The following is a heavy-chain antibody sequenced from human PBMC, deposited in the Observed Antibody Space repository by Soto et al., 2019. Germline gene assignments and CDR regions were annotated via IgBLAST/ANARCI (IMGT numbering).Heavy chain of an antibody. CDR2: LDGAGGST. CDR3: AAPRDEYGSGVSWFTYGMDI. Sequence: GGSLRLSCLASGLTFSDFAMTWVRHVPGRGLEWVASLDGAGGSTYYAESVRGRFSISRDNSQNTLFLQMKRLTVDDTAIYYCAAPRDEYGSGVSWFTYGMDIWGQGTTVTVSS. CDR1: GLTFSDFA. V-gene: IGHV3-23*01. D-gene: IGHD3-10*01. J-gene: IGHJ6*02.